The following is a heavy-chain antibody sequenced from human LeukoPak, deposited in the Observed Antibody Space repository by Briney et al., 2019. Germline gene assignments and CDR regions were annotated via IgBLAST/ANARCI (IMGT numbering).Heavy chain of an antibody. Sequence: AGGSLRLSCAASGFTFSSYAMSWVRQPPGKGLEWIGSIYYSGSTYYNPSLKSRVTISVDTSKNQFSLKLSSVTAADTAVYYCGGIAVAGDYFDYWGQGTLVTVSS. CDR2: IYYSGST. CDR3: GGIAVAGDYFDY. V-gene: IGHV4-39*01. CDR1: GFTFSSYA. J-gene: IGHJ4*02. D-gene: IGHD6-19*01.